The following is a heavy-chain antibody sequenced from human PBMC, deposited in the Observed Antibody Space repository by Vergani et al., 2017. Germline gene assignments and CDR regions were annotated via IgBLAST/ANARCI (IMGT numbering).Heavy chain of an antibody. Sequence: QVKLQESGPGLLKPSQTLSLTCTVSGEPIRSGSHYWSWIRQPAGKGPEWTGHIHTGGSADLNPAFKSRVSISVDTSQSQFSLKLNSVTVADTAVYYCARSRPYCTSGSCPAIWGQGTLVTVSS. V-gene: IGHV4-61*02. CDR1: GEPIRSGSHY. J-gene: IGHJ4*02. CDR2: IHTGGSA. CDR3: ARSRPYCTSGSCPAI. D-gene: IGHD2-15*01.